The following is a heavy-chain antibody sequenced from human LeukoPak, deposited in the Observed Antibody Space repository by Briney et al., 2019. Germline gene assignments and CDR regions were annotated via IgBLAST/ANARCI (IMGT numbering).Heavy chain of an antibody. CDR3: ARGPPRYYYDSSGYWSV. CDR2: IYYSGST. Sequence: SETLSLTCTVSGGSISSYYWSWIRQPPGKGLEWIGYIYYSGSTNYNPSLKSRVTMSVDTSKNQFSLKLSSVTAADTAVYYCARGPPRYYYDSSGYWSVWGQGTLVTVSS. V-gene: IGHV4-59*12. D-gene: IGHD3-22*01. J-gene: IGHJ4*02. CDR1: GGSISSYY.